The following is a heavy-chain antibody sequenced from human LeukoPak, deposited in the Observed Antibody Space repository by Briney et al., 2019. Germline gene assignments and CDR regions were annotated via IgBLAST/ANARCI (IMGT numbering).Heavy chain of an antibody. CDR1: GFTFSSYE. J-gene: IGHJ6*02. V-gene: IGHV3-48*03. Sequence: PGGSLRLSCAASGFTFSSYEMNWVRQAPGKGLEWVSYISSSGSTIYYADSVKGRFTISRDNAKNSLYLQMNSLRAEGTAVYYCARDTGSPYYYGMDVWGQGTTVTVSS. CDR3: ARDTGSPYYYGMDV. D-gene: IGHD3-10*01. CDR2: ISSSGSTI.